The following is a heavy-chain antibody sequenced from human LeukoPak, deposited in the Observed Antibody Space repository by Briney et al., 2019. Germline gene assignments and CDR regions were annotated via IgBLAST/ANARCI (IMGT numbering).Heavy chain of an antibody. D-gene: IGHD6-13*01. V-gene: IGHV3-23*01. CDR3: ARAPRTAANFDY. J-gene: IGHJ4*02. Sequence: PGGSLRLSCAASGFTFSSYAMSWVRQAPGKGLEWVSGIVERGGSTYYADSVKGRFTISRDNSKNTLYLQMNSLRAEDTAVYFCARAPRTAANFDYWGQGTLVTVSS. CDR2: IVERGGST. CDR1: GFTFSSYA.